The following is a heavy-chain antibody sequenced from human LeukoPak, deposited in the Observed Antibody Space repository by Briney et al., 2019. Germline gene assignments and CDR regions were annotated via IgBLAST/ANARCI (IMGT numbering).Heavy chain of an antibody. CDR3: ARESGCRDGYNFEYYHCYMDV. V-gene: IGHV3-21*01. CDR2: ISSSRSYI. Sequence: GGSLSLPCAACGLTLSSYSMIWVRQAPGKGLEWVSSISSSRSYIYYADSVKGRFTISRDNAKNSLYLQMNSLRAEDTAVYYCARESGCRDGYNFEYYHCYMDVWGQGTTVTVSS. D-gene: IGHD5-24*01. J-gene: IGHJ6*03. CDR1: GLTLSSYS.